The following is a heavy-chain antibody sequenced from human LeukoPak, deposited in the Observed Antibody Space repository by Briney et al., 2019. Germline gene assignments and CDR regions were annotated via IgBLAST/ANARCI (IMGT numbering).Heavy chain of an antibody. CDR3: VRGRTYNTGWYYFDY. CDR1: GFTFTSYA. Sequence: TGGSLRLSCAASGFTFTSYAMQWVRQAPGKGLEWVAVISKDGSKNYYADSVKGRFTISRDNSKNTMNLHMIGLRPEDTAIYYCVRGRTYNTGWYYFDYWGQGILVTVSS. V-gene: IGHV3-30*04. CDR2: ISKDGSKN. D-gene: IGHD6-19*01. J-gene: IGHJ4*02.